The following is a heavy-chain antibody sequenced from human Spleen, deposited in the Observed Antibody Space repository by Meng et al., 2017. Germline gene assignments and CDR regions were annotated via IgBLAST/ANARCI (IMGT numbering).Heavy chain of an antibody. Sequence: QITLKESGPTQVKPTQTLTLTCTFSGFSLSTSGVGVGWIRQPPGKALEWLALIYWDDDKRYSPSLKSRLTITKETSKNQVVLTMTNMDPVDTATYYCAHSNTHYYDSSGFDYWVQGTLVTVSS. V-gene: IGHV2-5*02. D-gene: IGHD3-22*01. CDR3: AHSNTHYYDSSGFDY. J-gene: IGHJ4*02. CDR2: IYWDDDK. CDR1: GFSLSTSGVG.